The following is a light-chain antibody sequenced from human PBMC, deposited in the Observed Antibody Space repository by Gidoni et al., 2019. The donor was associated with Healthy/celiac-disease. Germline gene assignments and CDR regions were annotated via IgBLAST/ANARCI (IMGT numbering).Light chain of an antibody. CDR3: QKYDNLRT. Sequence: DIQMTQSPSSLSASVGDRVTITCQASQDISNYLNWYQQKPGKAPKLLIYDASNLETGVPSRFSGSGSGTDFTFTISSLQPEDIETYYGQKYDNLRTFGQGTKVEIK. V-gene: IGKV1-33*01. J-gene: IGKJ1*01. CDR1: QDISNY. CDR2: DAS.